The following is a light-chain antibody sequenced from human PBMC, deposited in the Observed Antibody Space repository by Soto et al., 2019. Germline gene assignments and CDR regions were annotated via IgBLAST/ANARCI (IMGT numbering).Light chain of an antibody. CDR3: QQFNKWPPFT. J-gene: IGKJ3*01. CDR1: ESVYRN. V-gene: IGKV3-15*01. Sequence: EVVMTQSPATLSVSPGGGVTLSCRASESVYRNLAWYQQRPGQPPRLLIFHASTRATGVPARFTGSGSGTVLTLTITSLQSEDFGVYYCQQFNKWPPFTFGPGTKVDFQ. CDR2: HAS.